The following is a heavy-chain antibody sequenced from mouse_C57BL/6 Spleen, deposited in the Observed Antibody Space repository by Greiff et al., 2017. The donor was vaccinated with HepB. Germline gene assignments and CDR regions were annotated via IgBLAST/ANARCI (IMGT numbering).Heavy chain of an antibody. CDR1: GYTFTSYW. V-gene: IGHV1-53*01. Sequence: QVHVKQPGTELVKPGASVKLSCKASGYTFTSYWMHWVKQRPGQGLEWIGNINPSNGGTNYNEKFKSKATLTVDKSSSTAYMQLSSLTSEDSAVYYCARRGIVYDYDEDYWGQGTTLTVSS. D-gene: IGHD2-4*01. J-gene: IGHJ2*01. CDR3: ARRGIVYDYDEDY. CDR2: INPSNGGT.